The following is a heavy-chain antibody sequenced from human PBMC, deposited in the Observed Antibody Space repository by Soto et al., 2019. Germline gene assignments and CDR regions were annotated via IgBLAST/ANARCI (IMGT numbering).Heavy chain of an antibody. V-gene: IGHV4-34*01. CDR1: GGSFSGYY. CDR3: ARGFLGALGYYYMAV. CDR2: INHSGST. J-gene: IGHJ6*03. Sequence: SETLSLTCAVYGGSFSGYYWSWIRQPPGKGLEWIGEINHSGSTNYNPSLKSRVTISVDTSKNQFSLKLSSVTAADTAVYYCARGFLGALGYYYMAVWGKGTTVTVSS.